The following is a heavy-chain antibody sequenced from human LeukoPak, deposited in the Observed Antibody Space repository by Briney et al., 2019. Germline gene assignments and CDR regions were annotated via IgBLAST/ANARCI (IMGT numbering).Heavy chain of an antibody. V-gene: IGHV4-31*03. CDR2: IYYSGST. CDR3: AREGSGYDIPARLYNWFDP. CDR1: GGSISSGGYY. D-gene: IGHD5-12*01. Sequence: SETLSLTCTVSGGSISSGGYYWSWIRQHPGKGLEWIGYIYYSGSTYYNPSLKSRVTISVDTSKNQFSLKLSSVTAADTAVYYCAREGSGYDIPARLYNWFDPWGQGTLVTVSS. J-gene: IGHJ5*02.